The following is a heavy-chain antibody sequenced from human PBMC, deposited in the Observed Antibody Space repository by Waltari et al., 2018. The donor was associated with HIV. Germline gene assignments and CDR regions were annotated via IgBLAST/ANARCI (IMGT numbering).Heavy chain of an antibody. CDR3: AREAATAAGPLDF. Sequence: LQSGGGFVQPGGSLKVSCLVSGFNSSSYVVTWVRQSPGKGLVGVSSLGRGDSATQYVDFAKGRFVVSRDGPDNTIHLHMDNLTVGDTAIYFCAREAATAAGPLDFWGQGTLVTVSS. CDR2: LGRGDSAT. CDR1: GFNSSSYV. V-gene: IGHV3-23*01. J-gene: IGHJ4*02. D-gene: IGHD3-3*01.